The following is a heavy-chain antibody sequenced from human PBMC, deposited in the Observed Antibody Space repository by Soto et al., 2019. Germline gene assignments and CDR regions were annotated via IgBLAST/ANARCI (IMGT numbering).Heavy chain of an antibody. V-gene: IGHV1-69*13. CDR3: ARGYCSGGNCYSGMDV. CDR2: IIPISGTT. J-gene: IGHJ6*02. Sequence: ASVKVSCKASGGTFSTHAIIWVRQAPGHGLEWMGGIIPISGTTYYTQKFQGRVTITADEPTSTAFMELSSLKSEDTAVFYCARGYCSGGNCYSGMDVWGQGTMVTVSS. D-gene: IGHD2-15*01. CDR1: GGTFSTHA.